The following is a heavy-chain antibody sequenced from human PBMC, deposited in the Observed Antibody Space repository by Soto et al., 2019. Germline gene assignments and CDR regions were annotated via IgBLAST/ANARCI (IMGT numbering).Heavy chain of an antibody. CDR3: IADPRYGSAGADY. CDR1: GFTFNTAW. Sequence: EVQLVESGGGLVKPGGSLKLSCAASGFTFNTAWMGWVRQSPGKGLEWVGLIRSKRAGGTTDYAAPVQGRFSISRDDSTNTVYVEVHSLRTEDTGVYYCIADPRYGSAGADYWGQGTRVTVSS. J-gene: IGHJ4*02. CDR2: IRSKRAGGTT. D-gene: IGHD3-10*01. V-gene: IGHV3-15*01.